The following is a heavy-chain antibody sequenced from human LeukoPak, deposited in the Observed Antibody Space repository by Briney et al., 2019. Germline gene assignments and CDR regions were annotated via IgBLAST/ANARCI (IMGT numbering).Heavy chain of an antibody. CDR3: ARETVNGNSPGY. J-gene: IGHJ4*02. V-gene: IGHV3-66*01. Sequence: GGSLRLSCAASGFTVSSNYMSWVRQAPGKGLEWVSVIYSGGSTYYAHSVKGRFTISRDNSKNTLYLQMNSLRAEDTAVYYCARETVNGNSPGYWGQGTLVTVSS. CDR2: IYSGGST. CDR1: GFTVSSNY. D-gene: IGHD4-23*01.